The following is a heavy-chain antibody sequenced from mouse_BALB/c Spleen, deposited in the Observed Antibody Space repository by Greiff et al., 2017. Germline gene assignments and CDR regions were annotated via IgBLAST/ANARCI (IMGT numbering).Heavy chain of an antibody. V-gene: IGHV1S56*01. Sequence: VQVVESGPELVKPGASVRISCKASGYTFTSYYIHWVKQRPGQGLEWIGWIYPGNVNTKYNEKFKGKATLTADKSSSTAYMQLSSLTSEDSAVYFCARNYGSMDYAMDYWGQGTSVTVSS. CDR2: IYPGNVNT. D-gene: IGHD1-1*01. CDR3: ARNYGSMDYAMDY. CDR1: GYTFTSYY. J-gene: IGHJ4*01.